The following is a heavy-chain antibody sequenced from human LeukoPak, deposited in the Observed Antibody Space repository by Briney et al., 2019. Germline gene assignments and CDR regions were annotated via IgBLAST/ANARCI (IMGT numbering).Heavy chain of an antibody. CDR2: IYYSGNT. V-gene: IGHV4-59*01. J-gene: IGHJ3*02. CDR3: ARDAEAAGNDAFDI. Sequence: SETLSLACTVSGASISTYYWSWIRQPPGKGLEWIGYIYYSGNTNYNPSLKSRVTLSVDMSKNQFSLKLSSVTAADTAVYYCARDAEAAGNDAFDIWGQGTMVIVSS. CDR1: GASISTYY. D-gene: IGHD6-13*01.